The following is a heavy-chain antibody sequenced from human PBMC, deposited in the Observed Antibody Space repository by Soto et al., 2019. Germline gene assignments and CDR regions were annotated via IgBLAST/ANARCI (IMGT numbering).Heavy chain of an antibody. D-gene: IGHD2-15*01. V-gene: IGHV4-59*08. Sequence: QVQLQESGPGLVKPSETLSLTCTVSGGSISSYYWSWIRQPPGKGLEWIGYIYYSGSTNYNPSLKSLVTISVDTSKNQFSLKLSSVTAADTAVYYCARLWVVEAFDIWGQGTMVTVSS. CDR2: IYYSGST. J-gene: IGHJ3*02. CDR3: ARLWVVEAFDI. CDR1: GGSISSYY.